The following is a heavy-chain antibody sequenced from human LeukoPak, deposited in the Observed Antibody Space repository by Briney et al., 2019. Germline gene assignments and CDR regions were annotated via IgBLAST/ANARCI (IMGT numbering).Heavy chain of an antibody. Sequence: SETLSLTCAVYGGSFSGYYWTWIRQTPGKGLEWIGEINHSGSTNYNPSLKSRVTISVDKSKNQFSLKLNSVTAADTAVYYCARAYSGSYSFDYWGQGTLVTVSS. D-gene: IGHD1-26*01. J-gene: IGHJ4*02. CDR3: ARAYSGSYSFDY. V-gene: IGHV4-34*01. CDR2: INHSGST. CDR1: GGSFSGYY.